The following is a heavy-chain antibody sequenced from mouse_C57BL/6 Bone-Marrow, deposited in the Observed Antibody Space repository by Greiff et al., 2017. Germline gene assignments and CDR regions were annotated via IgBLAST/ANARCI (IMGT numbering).Heavy chain of an antibody. V-gene: IGHV14-4*01. J-gene: IGHJ1*03. Sequence: VQLQQSGAELVRPGASVKLSCTASGFNIKDDYMHWVKQRPEQDLEWIGWIDPENGDTEYASKFQGKATITADTSSNTAYLQLSSLTSEDTAVYYCTTSTVVERDFDVWGTGTTVTVSS. CDR1: GFNIKDDY. D-gene: IGHD1-1*01. CDR2: IDPENGDT. CDR3: TTSTVVERDFDV.